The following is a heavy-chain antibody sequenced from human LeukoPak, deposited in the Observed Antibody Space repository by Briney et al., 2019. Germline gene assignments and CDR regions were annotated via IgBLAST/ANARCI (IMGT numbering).Heavy chain of an antibody. CDR1: GFSLTNSAEG. CDR2: IYSDDDK. J-gene: IGHJ5*02. CDR3: AHRGKYLTWFDP. Sequence: SGPTLVKPTQTLTLTCTFSGFSLTNSAEGVGWIRKPPGQALEWLALIYSDDDKRYNPSLKTRLSITKDTSKNQVVLTMTNVDLVDTATYFCAHRGKYLTWFDPWGQGTLVIVSS. V-gene: IGHV2-5*02. D-gene: IGHD2/OR15-2a*01.